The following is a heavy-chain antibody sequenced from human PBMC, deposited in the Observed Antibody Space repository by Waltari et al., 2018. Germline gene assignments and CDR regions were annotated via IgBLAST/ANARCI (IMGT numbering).Heavy chain of an antibody. CDR1: GFTFSNAW. D-gene: IGHD3-22*01. V-gene: IGHV3-15*01. Sequence: EVRLVESGGGLVKPGGSLRLSCAASGFTFSNAWMSWVRQAPGKGLEWVGRIKSKTDGGTTDYAAPVKGRFTISRDDSKNTLYLQMNSLKTEDTAVYYCTTSYDSSGYSAFDYWGQGTLVTVSS. J-gene: IGHJ4*02. CDR2: IKSKTDGGTT. CDR3: TTSYDSSGYSAFDY.